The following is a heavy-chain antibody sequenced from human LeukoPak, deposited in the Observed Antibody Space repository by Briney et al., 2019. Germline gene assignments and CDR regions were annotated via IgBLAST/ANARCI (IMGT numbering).Heavy chain of an antibody. J-gene: IGHJ4*02. CDR1: GFIFSSYS. V-gene: IGHV3-48*02. CDR2: ISSSSSTI. D-gene: IGHD5-18*01. Sequence: GGSLRLSCAASGFIFSSYSMNWVRQAPGKGLEWVSYISSSSSTIYYADSVKGRFTICRDNAKNLLYLQMNSLSDGDTAVYYCARDTECEYSCYDCWGRGNGVTVS. CDR3: ARDTECEYSCYDC.